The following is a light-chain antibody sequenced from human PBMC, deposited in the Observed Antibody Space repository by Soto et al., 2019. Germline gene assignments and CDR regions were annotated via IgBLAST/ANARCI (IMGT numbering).Light chain of an antibody. CDR2: AAS. Sequence: DIQITRSPSSLSASVGDRVSITCRASQSISMYLNWYQQKPGKAPKLLIYAASSLQSGVPSRLSGSGSGTDFTLTIRSLQPEDVATYYCQQSYSTITFGQGTRLEIK. J-gene: IGKJ5*01. CDR3: QQSYSTIT. V-gene: IGKV1-39*01. CDR1: QSISMY.